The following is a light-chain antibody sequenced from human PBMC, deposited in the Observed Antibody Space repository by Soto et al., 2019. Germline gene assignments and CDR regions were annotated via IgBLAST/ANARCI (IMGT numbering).Light chain of an antibody. J-gene: IGKJ3*01. CDR2: CAS. V-gene: IGKV3-20*01. Sequence: DIVLTQSPGTLSLSPGERATLSCRASQTVSSHNLAWYQQKRGQAPRLLIYCASSMASAIPDRFRGSGSGTDFTLIISRLATEDFAVYECQQYGSSPFTFGPGTAVDIK. CDR1: QTVSSHN. CDR3: QQYGSSPFT.